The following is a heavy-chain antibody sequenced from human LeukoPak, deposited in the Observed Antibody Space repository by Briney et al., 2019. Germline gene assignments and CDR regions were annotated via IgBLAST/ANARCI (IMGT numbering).Heavy chain of an antibody. J-gene: IGHJ6*03. CDR3: AKARMWFQSEYYYYMDV. CDR2: ISSGSSYL. D-gene: IGHD2-21*01. CDR1: GLTFTRYT. Sequence: GGSLRLSCAASGLTFTRYTMNWVRHTPGKGLEWVASISSGSSYLYYADSVRGRFTISRDDAKKSSFLQMNSLTAEDTAVYYCAKARMWFQSEYYYYMDVWGKGTTVTVSS. V-gene: IGHV3-21*04.